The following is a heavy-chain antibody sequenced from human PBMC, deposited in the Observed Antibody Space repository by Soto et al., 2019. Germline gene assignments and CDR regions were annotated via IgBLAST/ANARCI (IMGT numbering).Heavy chain of an antibody. CDR2: INPNSGDT. Sequence: ASVKVSCKASGYTFTGYYIHWVRQAPGQGLEWMAWINPNSGDTMYAQKLQGRVTMTRDTSIRTAYMELSGLRSDDTAVYYCARPYYDSGASDFWDFWGQGTLVTVSS. CDR1: GYTFTGYY. CDR3: ARPYYDSGASDFWDF. J-gene: IGHJ4*02. D-gene: IGHD3-22*01. V-gene: IGHV1-2*02.